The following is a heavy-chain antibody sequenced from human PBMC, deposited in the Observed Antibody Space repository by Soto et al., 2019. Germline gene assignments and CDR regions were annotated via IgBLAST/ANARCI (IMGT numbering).Heavy chain of an antibody. J-gene: IGHJ5*02. V-gene: IGHV4-59*01. CDR3: ARDQLGYCTTTTCYNGLDP. Sequence: FETPSLPPIVSGGSLRSYYWSRVRQPPREGVEWIGYVHYSGSTNYNSSLKSRVTISVDMSKNQFSLRLRSVTAEDTAVYYCARDQLGYCTTTTCYNGLDPWGQGTLVTVSS. CDR1: GGSLRSYY. CDR2: VHYSGST. D-gene: IGHD2-2*01.